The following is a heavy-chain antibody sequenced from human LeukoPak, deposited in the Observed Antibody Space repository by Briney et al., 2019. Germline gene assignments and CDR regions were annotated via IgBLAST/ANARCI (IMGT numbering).Heavy chain of an antibody. J-gene: IGHJ4*02. D-gene: IGHD3-9*01. V-gene: IGHV3-23*01. Sequence: GGSLRLSCAASGFTFSSYAMSWVRQAPGKGLEWVSAISGSGGSTYYADSVKGRFTISRDNSKNTLYLQMNSLRAEDTAVYYCARGPDYDILPGFFMFDFWGQGTLVTVSS. CDR3: ARGPDYDILPGFFMFDF. CDR1: GFTFSSYA. CDR2: ISGSGGST.